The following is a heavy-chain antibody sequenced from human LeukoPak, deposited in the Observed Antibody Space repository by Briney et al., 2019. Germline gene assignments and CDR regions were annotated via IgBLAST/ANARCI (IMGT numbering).Heavy chain of an antibody. CDR1: GYTFTGYY. V-gene: IGHV1-8*03. CDR3: ARGLVRGVIPTSDY. J-gene: IGHJ4*02. Sequence: ASVKVSCKASGYTFTGYYMHWVRQAPGQGLEWMGWMNPNSGNTGYAQKFQGRVTITRNTSISTAYMELSSLRSEDTAAYYCARGLVRGVIPTSDYWGQGTLVTVSS. CDR2: MNPNSGNT. D-gene: IGHD3-10*01.